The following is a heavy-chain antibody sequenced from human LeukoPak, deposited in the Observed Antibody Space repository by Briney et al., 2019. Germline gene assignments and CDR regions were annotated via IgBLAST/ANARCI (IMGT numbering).Heavy chain of an antibody. CDR1: GGSISSGGYY. J-gene: IGHJ5*02. CDR3: AAEAAAGTMNWFDP. D-gene: IGHD6-13*01. V-gene: IGHV4-31*03. CDR2: IYYSGST. Sequence: SQTLSLTCTVSGGSISSGGYYWSWIRQHPGKGLEWIGYIYYSGSTYYNPSLKSRVTISVDTSKNQFSLKLSSVTAADTAVYYCAAEAAAGTMNWFDPWGQGTLVTVSS.